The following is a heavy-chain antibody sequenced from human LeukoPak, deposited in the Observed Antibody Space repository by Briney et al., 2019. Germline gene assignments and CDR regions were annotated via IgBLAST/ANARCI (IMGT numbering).Heavy chain of an antibody. CDR3: ARVLRDSSGYYDY. CDR2: ISINGDTT. Sequence: PGGSLRLSCAASGFSFSSYAMHWVRQAPGKGLEYVSAISINGDTTYYANSVKGRFTISRDNSKNTLYLQMGSLRAEDMAIYHCARVLRDSSGYYDYWGQGTLVTVSS. D-gene: IGHD3-22*01. J-gene: IGHJ4*02. V-gene: IGHV3-64*01. CDR1: GFSFSSYA.